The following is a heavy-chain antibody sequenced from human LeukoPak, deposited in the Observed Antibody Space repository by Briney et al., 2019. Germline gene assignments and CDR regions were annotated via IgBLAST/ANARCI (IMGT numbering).Heavy chain of an antibody. V-gene: IGHV1-2*02. D-gene: IGHD1-26*01. CDR3: ARAGYSGSYSNHRRAFDI. J-gene: IGHJ3*02. CDR1: VYTLTGYY. Sequence: GSSVRVSCKASVYTLTGYYMYWVRQTPRQGLEWMGWINPNRGGSNNVQKFQGGGTMTRDTTISTAYMELSRLRSDDTAVYYCARAGYSGSYSNHRRAFDIWGQGTMVTVSS. CDR2: INPNRGGS.